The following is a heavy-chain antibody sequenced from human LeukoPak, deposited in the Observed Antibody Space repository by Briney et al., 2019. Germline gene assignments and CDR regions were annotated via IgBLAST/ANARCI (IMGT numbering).Heavy chain of an antibody. CDR3: ATLGAEY. J-gene: IGHJ4*02. D-gene: IGHD3-16*01. CDR2: ISSNGGST. Sequence: GGSLRLSCAASGFTIRTYAMHWVRQAPGKGLEYVSAISSNGGSTYYANSVKGRFTISRDNSKNTVYLQMDNLKPEDMAVYYCATLGAEYWGQGTLVTVSS. CDR1: GFTIRTYA. V-gene: IGHV3-64*01.